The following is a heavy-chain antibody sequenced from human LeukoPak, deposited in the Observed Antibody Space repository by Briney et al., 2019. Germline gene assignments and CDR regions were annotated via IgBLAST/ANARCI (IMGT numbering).Heavy chain of an antibody. Sequence: PGGSLRLSCAASGFTFSSYWMSWVRQAPGTGLGWVANIKQEGSEKYHVDSVKGRFTISRDNAKNSLYLQMKTLRAEDTAVYYCARVGTRMVTIVAPYYMDVWGKGTTVTVSS. CDR3: ARVGTRMVTIVAPYYMDV. J-gene: IGHJ6*03. D-gene: IGHD5-24*01. CDR2: IKQEGSEK. V-gene: IGHV3-7*01. CDR1: GFTFSSYW.